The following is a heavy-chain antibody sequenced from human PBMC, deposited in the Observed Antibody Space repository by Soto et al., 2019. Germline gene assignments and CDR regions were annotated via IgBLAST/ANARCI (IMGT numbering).Heavy chain of an antibody. V-gene: IGHV4-59*01. CDR2: IYYSGST. CDR3: ARDLSGGNPYYFDY. J-gene: IGHJ4*02. CDR1: GGSISSYY. D-gene: IGHD2-15*01. Sequence: NPSETLSLTCTVSGGSISSYYWSWIRQPPGKGLEWIGYIYYSGSTNYNPSLKSRVTISVDTSKNQFSLKLSSVTAADTAVYYCARDLSGGNPYYFDYWGQGTLVTVSS.